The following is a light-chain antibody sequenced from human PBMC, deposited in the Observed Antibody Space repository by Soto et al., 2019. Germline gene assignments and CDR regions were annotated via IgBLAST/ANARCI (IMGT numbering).Light chain of an antibody. CDR2: AAS. J-gene: IGKJ5*01. CDR1: QSISSY. CDR3: QQSDITPIP. V-gene: IGKV1-39*01. Sequence: DVQMTQSPSSLSASVGDRVSITCLASQSISSYLNWYQQKPGKAPKLLIYAASSLQSGVPSRFSGSGSGTDFTLTISSLQPEDFATYYCQQSDITPIPFGQGTRPAIK.